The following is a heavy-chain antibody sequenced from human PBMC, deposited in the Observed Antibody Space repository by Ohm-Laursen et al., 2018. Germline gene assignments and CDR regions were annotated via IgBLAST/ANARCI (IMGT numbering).Heavy chain of an antibody. J-gene: IGHJ3*01. V-gene: IGHV3-23*01. Sequence: SLRLSCAASGFTFRRYAMFWVRQAPGKGLEWVSGVSGSSERTYYGESVKGRFTISRDNAKNTLYLQMNSLRAEDTAVYYCASSQSSSWYHAFDVWGQGTMVTVSS. CDR1: GFTFRRYA. CDR3: ASSQSSSWYHAFDV. CDR2: VSGSSERT. D-gene: IGHD6-13*01.